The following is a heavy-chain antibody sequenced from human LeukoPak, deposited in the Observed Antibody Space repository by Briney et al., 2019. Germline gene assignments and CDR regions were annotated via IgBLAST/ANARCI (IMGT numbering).Heavy chain of an antibody. D-gene: IGHD2/OR15-2a*01. CDR1: GGSISSGGYY. CDR2: IYYSGST. CDR3: ARLSTRDGRIDY. Sequence: SQTLSLTCTVSGGSISSGGYYWSWIRQHPGKGLEWIGYIYYSGSTYYNPSLKSRVTISVDTSKNQFSLRLSSVTAADTAVYFCARLSTRDGRIDYWGQGTLVTVSS. V-gene: IGHV4-31*03. J-gene: IGHJ4*02.